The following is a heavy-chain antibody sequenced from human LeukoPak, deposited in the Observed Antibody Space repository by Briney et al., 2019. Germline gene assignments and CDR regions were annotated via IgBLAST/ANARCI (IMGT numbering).Heavy chain of an antibody. CDR2: IYYSGST. CDR3: ARGGGSSWDGYYFDY. CDR1: GGSISSYY. D-gene: IGHD6-13*01. V-gene: IGHV4-59*01. J-gene: IGHJ4*02. Sequence: SETLSLTCTVSGGSISSYYWSWIRQPPGKGLEWIGYIYYSGSTNYNPSLKSRVTISVDTCKNQFSLKLSSVTAADTAVYYCARGGGSSWDGYYFDYWGQGTLVTVPS.